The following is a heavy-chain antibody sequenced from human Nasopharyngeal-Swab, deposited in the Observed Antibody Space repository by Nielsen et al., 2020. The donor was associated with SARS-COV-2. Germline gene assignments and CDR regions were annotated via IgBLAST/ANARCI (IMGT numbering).Heavy chain of an antibody. CDR2: IDPSDSYT. CDR1: GYSFTSYW. D-gene: IGHD2-15*01. V-gene: IGHV5-10-1*01. Sequence: GGSLGLSCKGSGYSFTSYWISWGRQMPGKGLEWLGRIDPSDSYTNYSPSFQGHVTISADKSISTAYLQWSSLKASDTAMYYCARRAYCSGGSCYSPYYYYMDVWGKGTTVTVSS. J-gene: IGHJ6*03. CDR3: ARRAYCSGGSCYSPYYYYMDV.